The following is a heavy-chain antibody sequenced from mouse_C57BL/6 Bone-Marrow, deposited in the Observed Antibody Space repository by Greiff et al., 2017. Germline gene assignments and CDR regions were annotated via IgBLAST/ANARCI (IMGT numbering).Heavy chain of an antibody. CDR1: GYTFTSYW. J-gene: IGHJ4*01. Sequence: VQLQESGAELVKPGASVKLSCKASGYTFTSYWMHWVKQRPGRGLEWIGRIDPNSGGTKYNEKFKSKATLTVDKPSSTAYMQLSSLTSEDSAVYYCASSSRLRRGGAMDYWGQGTSVTVSS. CDR3: ASSSRLRRGGAMDY. V-gene: IGHV1-72*01. CDR2: IDPNSGGT. D-gene: IGHD2-4*01.